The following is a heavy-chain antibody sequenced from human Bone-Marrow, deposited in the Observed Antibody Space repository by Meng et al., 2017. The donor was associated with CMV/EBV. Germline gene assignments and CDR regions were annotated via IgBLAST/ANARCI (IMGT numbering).Heavy chain of an antibody. V-gene: IGHV3-30*02. CDR3: ARAYCSSTSCDESLYYYGMDV. CDR2: IRYDGSNK. D-gene: IGHD2-2*01. J-gene: IGHJ6*02. CDR1: GFTFSSYG. Sequence: GESLKISCAASGFTFSSYGMHWVRQAPGKGLEWVAFIRYDGSNKYYADSVKGRFTISRDNSKNTLYLQMNSLRAEDTAVYYCARAYCSSTSCDESLYYYGMDVWGQGTTVTVSS.